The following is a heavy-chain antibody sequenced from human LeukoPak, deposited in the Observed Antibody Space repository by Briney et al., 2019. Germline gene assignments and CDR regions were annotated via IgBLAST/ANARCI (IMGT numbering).Heavy chain of an antibody. CDR1: GLTFGSYS. CDR2: INSDGSST. V-gene: IGHV3-74*01. J-gene: IGHJ4*02. Sequence: GGSLRLSCAASGLTFGSYSLNWVRQAPGKGLVWVSRINSDGSSTSYADSVKGRFTISRDNAKNTLYLQMNSLRAEDTAVYYCARDAFGVDKSPFWGQGTLVTVSS. D-gene: IGHD3-3*01. CDR3: ARDAFGVDKSPF.